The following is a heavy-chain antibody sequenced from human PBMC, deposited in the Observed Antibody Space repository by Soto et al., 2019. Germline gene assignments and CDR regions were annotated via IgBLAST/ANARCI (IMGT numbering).Heavy chain of an antibody. CDR2: ISGSGGST. V-gene: IGHV3-23*01. CDR3: AKDCAGQQLLSNWFDP. D-gene: IGHD2-2*01. CDR1: GFTFSSYA. J-gene: IGHJ5*02. Sequence: GGSLRLSCAASGFTFSSYAMSWVRQAPGKGLEWVSAISGSGGSTYYADSVKGRFTISRDNSKNTLYLQMNSLRAEDTAVYYCAKDCAGQQLLSNWFDPWGQGTLVTVSS.